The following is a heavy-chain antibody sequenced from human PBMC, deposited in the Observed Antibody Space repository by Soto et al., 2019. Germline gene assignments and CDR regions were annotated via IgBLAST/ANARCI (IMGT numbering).Heavy chain of an antibody. J-gene: IGHJ4*02. CDR2: MSGSSSTT. Sequence: GGSLRLSCAASGFTFTDYSMNWIRQAPGKGLEWVSSMSGSSSTTYYADSVRGRFTISRDRSKNTLYLQMSSLRAEDTALYYCAKNQERELPRVIDFWGQGTLVTVSS. CDR3: AKNQERELPRVIDF. D-gene: IGHD1-7*01. V-gene: IGHV3-23*01. CDR1: GFTFTDYS.